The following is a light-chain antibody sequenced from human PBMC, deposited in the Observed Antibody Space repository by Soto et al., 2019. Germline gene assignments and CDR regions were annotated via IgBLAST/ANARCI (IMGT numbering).Light chain of an antibody. CDR1: QSVSSTY. CDR3: QQYET. Sequence: EIVFTQSPGTLSLSPGERATGSCRASQSVSSTYLAWYQQKPGQAPRLLIYGASSRATGIPDRFSGSGSGTDFTLTISRLEPEDFAVYYCQQYETFGQGTKVDIK. V-gene: IGKV3-20*01. CDR2: GAS. J-gene: IGKJ2*01.